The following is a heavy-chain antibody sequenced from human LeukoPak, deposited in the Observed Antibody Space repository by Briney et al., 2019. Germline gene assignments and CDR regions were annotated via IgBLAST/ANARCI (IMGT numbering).Heavy chain of an antibody. Sequence: GGSLRLSCAASGFTFDDYGMSWVRQAPGKGLEWVSGINWNGGSTAYADSVKGRFTISRDNAKNSLYLEMNSLRAEDTALYCCARGSQSYYFDYWGQGTLVTVSS. CDR2: INWNGGST. J-gene: IGHJ4*02. CDR1: GFTFDDYG. CDR3: ARGSQSYYFDY. V-gene: IGHV3-20*04.